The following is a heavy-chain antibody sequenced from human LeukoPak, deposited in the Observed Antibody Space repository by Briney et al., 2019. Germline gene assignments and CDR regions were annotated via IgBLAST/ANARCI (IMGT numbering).Heavy chain of an antibody. CDR3: AKGATGGSYYFDY. Sequence: GGSLRLSCAASGFTFSGYWMHWVRQAPGKGLVWVSRINTDGGNTNYADSVKGRFTISRDNSRNTLYLQMNSLRADDTAVYYCAKGATGGSYYFDYWGQGTLVTVSS. V-gene: IGHV3-74*01. CDR1: GFTFSGYW. J-gene: IGHJ4*02. CDR2: INTDGGNT. D-gene: IGHD1-26*01.